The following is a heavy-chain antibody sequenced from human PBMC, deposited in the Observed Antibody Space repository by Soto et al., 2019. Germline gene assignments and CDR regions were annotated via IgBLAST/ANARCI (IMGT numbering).Heavy chain of an antibody. CDR2: IIPIFGTA. Sequence: QVQLVQSGAEVKKPGSSVKVSCKASGGTFSSYAISWVRQAPGRGLEWMGGIIPIFGTANYAQKFQGRVTITADESTSTAYMELSSLRSEDTAVDYCARDYYGSGSRDYYFDYWGQGTLVTVSS. D-gene: IGHD3-10*01. V-gene: IGHV1-69*01. CDR3: ARDYYGSGSRDYYFDY. CDR1: GGTFSSYA. J-gene: IGHJ4*02.